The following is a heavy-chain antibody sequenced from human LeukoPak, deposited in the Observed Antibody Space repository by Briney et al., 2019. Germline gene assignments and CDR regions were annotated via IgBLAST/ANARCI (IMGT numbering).Heavy chain of an antibody. J-gene: IGHJ6*02. CDR2: IYYSGST. CDR3: ARLPYYYDSSGSQCYYYGMDV. D-gene: IGHD3-22*01. V-gene: IGHV4-59*08. CDR1: GGSISSYY. Sequence: SETLSLTCTVSGGSISSYYWRWIRRPSGKALEWIGCIYYSGSTNYNPSLKSRVTISVDTSKNQFSLKLSSVTAADTAVYYCARLPYYYDSSGSQCYYYGMDVWGQGTTVTVSS.